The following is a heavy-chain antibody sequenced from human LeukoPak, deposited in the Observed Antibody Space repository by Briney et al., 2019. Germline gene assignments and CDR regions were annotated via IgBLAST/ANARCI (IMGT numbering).Heavy chain of an antibody. D-gene: IGHD6-19*01. CDR1: GYTFSYYY. V-gene: IGHV1-2*02. J-gene: IGHJ4*02. CDR2: INPNSGGT. Sequence: ASVKVSCKASGYTFSYYYIHWVRQAPGQGLEWMGWINPNSGGTNFVQKFQGRVTVTRDTSISTVYMELSRLRSDDTAVYYCARDPSYSSGWGSFDYWGQGTLVTVSS. CDR3: ARDPSYSSGWGSFDY.